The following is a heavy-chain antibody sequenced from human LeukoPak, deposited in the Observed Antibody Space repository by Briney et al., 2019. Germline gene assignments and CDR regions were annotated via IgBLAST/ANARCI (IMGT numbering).Heavy chain of an antibody. CDR2: ISYDGSNK. J-gene: IGHJ6*02. Sequence: GGSLRLSCAASGFTFSSYAMHWVRQAPGKGLEWVAVISYDGSNKYYADSVKGRFTISRDNSKNTLYLQMNSLRAEDTAVCYCARELRYFHYGMDVWGQGTTVTVSS. CDR1: GFTFSSYA. D-gene: IGHD3-9*01. V-gene: IGHV3-30-3*01. CDR3: ARELRYFHYGMDV.